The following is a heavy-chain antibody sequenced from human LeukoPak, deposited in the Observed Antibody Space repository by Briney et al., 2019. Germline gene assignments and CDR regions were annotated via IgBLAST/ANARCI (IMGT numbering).Heavy chain of an antibody. Sequence: PGGSLRLSCAASGFTFSSYSMNWVRQAPGKGLEWVSSISSSGSYIYYADSVKDRFTISRDNAKNSLYLQMNSLRAEDTAVYYCARGVKTNSVGYWGQGTLVTVSS. CDR1: GFTFSSYS. J-gene: IGHJ4*02. V-gene: IGHV3-21*01. CDR3: ARGVKTNSVGY. CDR2: ISSSGSYI. D-gene: IGHD4-23*01.